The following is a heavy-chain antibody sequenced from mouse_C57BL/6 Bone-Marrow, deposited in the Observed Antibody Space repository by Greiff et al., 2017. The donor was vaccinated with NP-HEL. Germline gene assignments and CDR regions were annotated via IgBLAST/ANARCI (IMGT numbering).Heavy chain of an antibody. CDR3: ARHANWDDFDY. CDR1: GFTFSSYT. D-gene: IGHD4-1*01. CDR2: ISGGGGNT. J-gene: IGHJ2*01. V-gene: IGHV5-9*01. Sequence: DVKLVESGGGLVKPGGSLKLSCAASGFTFSSYTMSWVRQTPEKRLEWVATISGGGGNTYYPDSVKGRFTISRDNAKNTLYLQMSSLRSEDTALYYCARHANWDDFDYWGQGTTLTVSS.